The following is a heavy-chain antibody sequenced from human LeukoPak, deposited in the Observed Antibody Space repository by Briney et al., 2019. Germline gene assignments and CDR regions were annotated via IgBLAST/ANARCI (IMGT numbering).Heavy chain of an antibody. CDR1: GYTLTELS. V-gene: IGHV1-24*01. Sequence: GASVKFSCKVSGYTLTELSMHWVRQAPGKGLEWMGGFDPEDGETIYAQKFQGRVTMTEDTSTDTAYMELSSLRSEDTAVYYCATLLNYDILTGLLDYWGQGTLVTVSS. D-gene: IGHD3-9*01. CDR2: FDPEDGET. CDR3: ATLLNYDILTGLLDY. J-gene: IGHJ4*02.